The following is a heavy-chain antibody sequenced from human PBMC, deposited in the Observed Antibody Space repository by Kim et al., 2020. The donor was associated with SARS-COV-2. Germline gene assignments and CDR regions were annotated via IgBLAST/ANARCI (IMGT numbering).Heavy chain of an antibody. J-gene: IGHJ4*02. V-gene: IGHV3-23*01. Sequence: GGSLRLSCAVSGFTFNTYAMSWVRQAPGKGLEWVSSISGSGTSTLYADSVRGRFTISRENSKNTLYLQMGRLRVEDTAINYCAGEPTPYLLGATSGTLDFWGRGALVTLSS. CDR3: AGEPTPYLLGATSGTLDF. D-gene: IGHD1-26*01. CDR1: GFTFNTYA. CDR2: ISGSGTST.